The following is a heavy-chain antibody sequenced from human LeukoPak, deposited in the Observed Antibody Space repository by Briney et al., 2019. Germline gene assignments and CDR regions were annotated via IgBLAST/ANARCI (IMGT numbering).Heavy chain of an antibody. CDR1: GDSVSSNSVT. CDR3: ARRLTQYDCFDP. Sequence: SQTLSLTCAISGDSVSSNSVTWNWIRQSPSRGLEWLGRTYYRSTWYNDYAVSVRGRITVNPDTSKNQFSLHLNSVTPEDTAVYYCARRLTQYDCFDPWGQGILVTVSS. D-gene: IGHD2-2*01. V-gene: IGHV6-1*01. J-gene: IGHJ5*02. CDR2: TYYRSTWYN.